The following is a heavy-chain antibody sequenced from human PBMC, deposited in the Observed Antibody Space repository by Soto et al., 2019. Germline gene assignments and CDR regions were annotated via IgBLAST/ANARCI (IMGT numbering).Heavy chain of an antibody. CDR3: ARDQGDEYSSSLYDP. CDR1: GYTFTSYY. J-gene: IGHJ5*02. Sequence: ASVKVSCKASGYTFTSYYMHWVRQAPGQGLEWMGIINPSGGSTSYAQKFQGRVTMTRDTSTSTVYMEPSSLRSEDTAVYYCARDQGDEYSSSLYDPWGQGTLVTVSS. V-gene: IGHV1-46*01. CDR2: INPSGGST. D-gene: IGHD6-6*01.